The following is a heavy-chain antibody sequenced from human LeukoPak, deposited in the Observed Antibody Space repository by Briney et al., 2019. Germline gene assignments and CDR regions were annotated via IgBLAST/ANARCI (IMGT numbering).Heavy chain of an antibody. CDR3: ARDSLPTRIVVVAAPYPFDP. CDR2: ISAYNGNT. CDR1: GYTFTSYG. V-gene: IGHV1-18*01. J-gene: IGHJ5*02. Sequence: ASVKVSCKASGYTFTSYGISWVRQAPGQGLEWMGWISAYNGNTNYAQKLQGRVTMTTDTSTSTAYMELRSLRSDDTAVYYCARDSLPTRIVVVAAPYPFDPWGQGTLVTVSS. D-gene: IGHD2-15*01.